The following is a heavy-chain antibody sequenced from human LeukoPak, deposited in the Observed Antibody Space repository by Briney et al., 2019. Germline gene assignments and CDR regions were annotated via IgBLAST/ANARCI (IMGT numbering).Heavy chain of an antibody. Sequence: GGSLRLSCASTGFTFSSYEMSWVRKAPGKELEWVSYISSSGSTIYYADSVKGRFTTSRDNAKNSLYLQMNSLRAEDTAVYYCAELGITMIGGVWGKGTTVTISS. CDR1: GFTFSSYE. V-gene: IGHV3-48*03. D-gene: IGHD3-10*02. J-gene: IGHJ6*04. CDR3: AELGITMIGGV. CDR2: ISSSGSTI.